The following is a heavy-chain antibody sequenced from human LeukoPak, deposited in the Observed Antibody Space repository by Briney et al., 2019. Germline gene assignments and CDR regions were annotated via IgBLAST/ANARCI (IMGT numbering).Heavy chain of an antibody. D-gene: IGHD3-9*01. CDR1: GFTFSSYG. J-gene: IGHJ4*02. V-gene: IGHV3-30*02. CDR2: IRYDGSNK. CDR3: AKDILRYFDSSFDF. Sequence: TGGSLRLSCTASGFTFSSYGVHWVRQAPGKGLEWVAFIRYDGSNKYQADSVKGRFTISRDNYKNTLHLQMNSLRAEDTAVYYCAKDILRYFDSSFDFWGQGTLVTVSS.